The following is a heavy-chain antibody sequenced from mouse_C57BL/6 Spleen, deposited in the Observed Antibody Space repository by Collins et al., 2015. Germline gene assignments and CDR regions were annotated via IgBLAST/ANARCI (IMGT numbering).Heavy chain of an antibody. CDR2: IHPNSGST. Sequence: QVQLQQPGAELVKPGASVKLSCKASGYTFTSYWMHWVKQRPGQGLEWIGMIHPNSGSTNYNEKFKSKATLTVDKSSSTAYMQLSSLTSEDSAVYYCARDDWVSYFDYWGQGTTLTVSS. CDR1: GYTFTSYW. D-gene: IGHD4-1*01. V-gene: IGHV1-64*01. J-gene: IGHJ2*01. CDR3: ARDDWVSYFDY.